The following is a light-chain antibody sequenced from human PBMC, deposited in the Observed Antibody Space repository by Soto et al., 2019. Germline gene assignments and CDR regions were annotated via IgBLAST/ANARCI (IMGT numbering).Light chain of an antibody. V-gene: IGKV3-11*01. CDR1: QTISSN. CDR2: DAS. Sequence: EVVMTQSPATLSVSPGERATLSCRANQTISSNLAWYQQKPGQAPRLLIYDASNRATGIPARFSGSGSGTDFTLTISSLEPEDFAVYYCHQRQYWPPITFGQGTRLEIK. CDR3: HQRQYWPPIT. J-gene: IGKJ5*01.